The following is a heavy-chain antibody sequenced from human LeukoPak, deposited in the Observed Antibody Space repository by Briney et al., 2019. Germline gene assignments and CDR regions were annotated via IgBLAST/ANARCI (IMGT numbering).Heavy chain of an antibody. CDR1: GFTFSDYY. V-gene: IGHV3-11*06. CDR2: ISSRSSYT. D-gene: IGHD5-24*01. Sequence: PGGSLRLSCAASGFTFSDYYMSWIRQAPGKGLEWVSYISSRSSYTKYADSVKGRFTISRDNAKNSLHLQMNSLRAEDTAVYYCASSLTPGDGYNSRPFDYWDQGTLVTVSS. J-gene: IGHJ4*02. CDR3: ASSLTPGDGYNSRPFDY.